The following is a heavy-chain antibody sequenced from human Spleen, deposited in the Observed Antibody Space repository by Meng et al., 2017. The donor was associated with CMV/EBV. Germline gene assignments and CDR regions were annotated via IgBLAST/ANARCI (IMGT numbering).Heavy chain of an antibody. J-gene: IGHJ6*02. CDR3: ARDYITSYYYYGMDV. V-gene: IGHV4-59*01. D-gene: IGHD3-10*01. Sequence: GSLRLSCTVSGGSISSYYWSWIRQPPGKGLEWIGYIYNSGNTNYNPSLKSRVTISIDTSKNQFSLKLSSVTAADTAVHYCARDYITSYYYYGMDVWGQGTTVTVSS. CDR2: IYNSGNT. CDR1: GGSISSYY.